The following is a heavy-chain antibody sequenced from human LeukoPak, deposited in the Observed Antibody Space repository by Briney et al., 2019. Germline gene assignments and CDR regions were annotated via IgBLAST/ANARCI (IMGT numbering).Heavy chain of an antibody. V-gene: IGHV3-23*01. CDR1: GFTFSTYT. Sequence: GGSLRLSCAASGFTFSTYTMYWVRHPPGKRLEWVSIIGNNGGGIHYADSVKGRFTISRDNSKNTLYLQMNSLRAEDTAAYYCAREKDILTGSSMDVWGQGTTVTVSS. CDR2: IGNNGGGI. J-gene: IGHJ6*02. CDR3: AREKDILTGSSMDV. D-gene: IGHD3-9*01.